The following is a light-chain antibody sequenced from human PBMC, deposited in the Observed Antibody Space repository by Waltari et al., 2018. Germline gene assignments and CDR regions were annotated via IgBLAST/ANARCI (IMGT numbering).Light chain of an antibody. CDR1: NIGRTS. CDR3: QVWDINSDHIWV. CDR2: DDK. J-gene: IGLJ3*02. V-gene: IGLV3-21*02. Sequence: SSVVTQPPSMSAAPGQTARITCGGRNIGRTSGHGLPQRPSQAPVLVVYDDKDRPSGIPERFSGSNSGNTATLTISRVEAGDEADYYCQVWDINSDHIWVFGGGTKLTVL.